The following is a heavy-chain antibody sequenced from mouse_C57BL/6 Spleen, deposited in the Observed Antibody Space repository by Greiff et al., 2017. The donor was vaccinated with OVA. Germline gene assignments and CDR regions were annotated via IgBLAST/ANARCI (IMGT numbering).Heavy chain of an antibody. CDR3: ARKRDYYAMDY. CDR1: GFSLTSYG. J-gene: IGHJ4*01. Sequence: VQLQQSGPGLVQPSQSLSITCTVSGFSLTSYGVHWVRQSPGKGLGWLGVIWSGGSTDYNAVFISRLSISKDNSKSQVFFKMYSLQADDTAIYYCARKRDYYAMDYWGQGTSVTVSS. V-gene: IGHV2-2*01. CDR2: IWSGGST.